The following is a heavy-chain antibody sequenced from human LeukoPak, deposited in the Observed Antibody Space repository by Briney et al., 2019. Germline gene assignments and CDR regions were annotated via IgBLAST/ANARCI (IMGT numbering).Heavy chain of an antibody. CDR1: VYTFAGYY. J-gene: IGHJ4*02. Sequence: ASVKVSCKASVYTFAGYYMHWVRQAPGQGLEWMGWINPNSGGTNYAQKFQGRVTMTRDTSISTAYMGLSRLRSDDTAVYYCARGVMITFGGVIVNDYWGQGTLVTVSS. CDR2: INPNSGGT. D-gene: IGHD3-16*02. CDR3: ARGVMITFGGVIVNDY. V-gene: IGHV1-2*02.